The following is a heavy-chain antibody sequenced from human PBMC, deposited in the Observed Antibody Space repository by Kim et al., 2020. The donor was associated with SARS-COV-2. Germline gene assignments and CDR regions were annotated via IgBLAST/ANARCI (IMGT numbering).Heavy chain of an antibody. CDR2: IYYSGST. V-gene: IGHV4-59*01. CDR3: TRSEGRGSWHQFDY. J-gene: IGHJ4*02. D-gene: IGHD6-13*01. CDR1: SDSISSYY. Sequence: SETLSHTCTVSSDSISSYYWSWIRQLPGKGLEWLGYIYYSGSTDYNPSLKSRVTISWDTSKNQVSLDVTSVSAADTAVYYCTRSEGRGSWHQFDYWGQGKLVTVSS.